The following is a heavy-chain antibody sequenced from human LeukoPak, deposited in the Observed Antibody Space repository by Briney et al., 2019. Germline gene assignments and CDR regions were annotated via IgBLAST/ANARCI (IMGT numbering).Heavy chain of an antibody. D-gene: IGHD2-15*01. CDR1: GFTFGSYA. Sequence: GGSLRLSCAASGFTFGSYAMSWVRQAPGKGLEWVSAISGSGGSTYYADSVKGRFTISRDNSKNTLYLQMNSLRAEDTAVYYCAQGGLKWFDYWGQGTLVTVSS. CDR3: AQGGLKWFDY. J-gene: IGHJ4*02. V-gene: IGHV3-23*01. CDR2: ISGSGGST.